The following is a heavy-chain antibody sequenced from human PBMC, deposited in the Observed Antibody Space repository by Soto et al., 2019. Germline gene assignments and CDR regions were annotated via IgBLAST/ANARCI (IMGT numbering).Heavy chain of an antibody. J-gene: IGHJ4*02. CDR3: ASTLYGSGSYYNSDPPLY. CDR2: IYSGGST. Sequence: EVQLVESGGGLVQPGGSLRLSCAASGFTVSSNYMSWVRQAPGKGLEWVSVIYSGGSTYYADSVKGRFTISRDNSKNTLYLQMNSLRAEDTAVYYCASTLYGSGSYYNSDPPLYWGQGTLVTVSS. CDR1: GFTVSSNY. V-gene: IGHV3-66*01. D-gene: IGHD3-10*01.